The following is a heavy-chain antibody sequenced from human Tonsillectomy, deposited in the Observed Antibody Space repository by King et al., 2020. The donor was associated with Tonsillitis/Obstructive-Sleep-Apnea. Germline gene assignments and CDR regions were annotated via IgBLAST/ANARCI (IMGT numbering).Heavy chain of an antibody. D-gene: IGHD3-22*01. Sequence: QLQESGPGLVKPSETLSLTCTVSGGSISSRSYYWGWIRQPPGKGLGWIGGIYYSGGTYYNPSLKSRVTISVDTSKNQFSLKLSSVTAADTAVYYCARHEVDYYDSSGYYYFDYWGQGTLVTVSS. V-gene: IGHV4-39*01. CDR3: ARHEVDYYDSSGYYYFDY. CDR2: IYYSGGT. CDR1: GGSISSRSYY. J-gene: IGHJ4*02.